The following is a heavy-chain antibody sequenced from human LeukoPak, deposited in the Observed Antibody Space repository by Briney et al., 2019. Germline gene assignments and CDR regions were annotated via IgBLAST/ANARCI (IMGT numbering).Heavy chain of an antibody. CDR1: GYSFILHG. CDR3: VRDENYGIYINFDF. CDR2: ISPYNGNT. J-gene: IGHJ4*02. D-gene: IGHD4-17*01. V-gene: IGHV1-18*01. Sequence: GASVKVSCVASGYSFILHGISWVRQAPGEGPEWMGWISPYNGNTNYAQKFQGRLTLTTDTSTSTASMELRSLTSDDTAVYYCVRDENYGIYINFDFWGQGTLVTVSS.